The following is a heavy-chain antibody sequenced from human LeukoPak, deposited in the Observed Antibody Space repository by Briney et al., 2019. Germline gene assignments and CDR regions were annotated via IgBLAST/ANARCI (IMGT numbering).Heavy chain of an antibody. D-gene: IGHD3-22*01. CDR2: IYTDGTT. Sequence: GGSLRLSCTVSGFTVSSNYMSWVRQAPGKGLEWVSVIYTDGTTHYADSVKGRFTISRDNSKNTLYLQMNSLRAEDTAVYYCARSASYDSTSYYIYYFLDVWGKGTTVTISS. J-gene: IGHJ6*03. CDR1: GFTVSSNY. V-gene: IGHV3-66*01. CDR3: ARSASYDSTSYYIYYFLDV.